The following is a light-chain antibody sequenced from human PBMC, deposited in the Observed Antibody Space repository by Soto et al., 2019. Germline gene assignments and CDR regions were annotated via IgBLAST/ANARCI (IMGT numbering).Light chain of an antibody. CDR1: SSDVGSYNF. V-gene: IGLV2-14*03. CDR3: TSYTNSGTYI. J-gene: IGLJ1*01. Sequence: SALTQPASVSGSPGQSITISCTGTSSDVGSYNFVSWYQHHPGKVPKLIIFDVNNRPSGISNRFSGSKSDNTASLTISGLQAEDEADYYCTSYTNSGTYILGTGTKVTVL. CDR2: DVN.